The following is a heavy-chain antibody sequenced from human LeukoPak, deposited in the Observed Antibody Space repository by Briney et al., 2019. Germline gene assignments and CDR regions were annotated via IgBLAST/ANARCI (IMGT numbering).Heavy chain of an antibody. J-gene: IGHJ6*03. CDR3: ARGTYYYDSSGYLSGAYYYYYMDV. V-gene: IGHV1-8*01. CDR1: GYTFTRYD. CDR2: MNPNSGNT. D-gene: IGHD3-22*01. Sequence: GASVKVSCKASGYTFTRYDINWVRQATGQGLEWMGWMNPNSGNTGYAQKFQGRVTMTRDTSISTAHMELSRLRSDDTAVYYCARGTYYYDSSGYLSGAYYYYYMDVWGKGTRSPSP.